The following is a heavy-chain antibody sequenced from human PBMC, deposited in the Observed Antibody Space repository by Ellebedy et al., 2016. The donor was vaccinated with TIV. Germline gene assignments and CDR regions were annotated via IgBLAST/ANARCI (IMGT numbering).Heavy chain of an antibody. CDR1: GFTFSGYS. CDR2: ISSSSTYI. J-gene: IGHJ4*02. V-gene: IGHV3-21*01. Sequence: GGSLRLSCAGSGFTFSGYSINWVRQAPGKGLEWVSSISSSSTYIYYADSVKGRFTISRDNAKNLLYLQMNSLRAEDTAVYFCARRLTGSVNYDYWGQGTLVTVSS. D-gene: IGHD1-20*01. CDR3: ARRLTGSVNYDY.